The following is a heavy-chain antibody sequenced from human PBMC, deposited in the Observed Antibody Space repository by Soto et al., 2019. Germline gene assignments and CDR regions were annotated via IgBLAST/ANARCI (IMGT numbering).Heavy chain of an antibody. V-gene: IGHV2-5*02. CDR1: GFSLSTTGVG. Sequence: SGPTLVNPTQTLTLTCTFSGFSLSTTGVGVGWIRQPPGKALEWLALIYWDDDKRYSPSLKSRLTITKVTSKNQVVLTMTSVDPVDTGTYFCAHRRVGRELAYWGQGTLVTVSS. CDR3: AHRRVGRELAY. CDR2: IYWDDDK. J-gene: IGHJ4*02. D-gene: IGHD1-7*01.